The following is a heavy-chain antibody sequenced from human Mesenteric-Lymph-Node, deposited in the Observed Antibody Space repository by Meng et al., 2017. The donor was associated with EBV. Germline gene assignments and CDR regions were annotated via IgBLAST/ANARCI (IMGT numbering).Heavy chain of an antibody. D-gene: IGHD3-10*01. CDR1: GGSVSSDNYY. Sequence: HVQLDESGPALVKTSETLSHTRTVSGGSVSSDNYYWSWMRQPPGKRLEWIGSRYHSGYTDYNPSLKSRVTISLDTSKNHLSLKLASVTAADTAVYYCARFQLLSFGEQTWSQGSLVTVSS. CDR3: ARFQLLSFGEQT. V-gene: IGHV4-61*03. CDR2: RYHSGYT. J-gene: IGHJ5*02.